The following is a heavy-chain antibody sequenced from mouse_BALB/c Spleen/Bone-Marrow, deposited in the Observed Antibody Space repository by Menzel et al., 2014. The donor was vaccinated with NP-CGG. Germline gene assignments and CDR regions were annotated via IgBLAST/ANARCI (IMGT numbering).Heavy chain of an antibody. D-gene: IGHD4-1*01. CDR3: ARELGRGYYFDY. V-gene: IGHV1S130*01. J-gene: IGHJ2*01. Sequence: QVQLQQSGSVLVRPGAPVKLSCKASGYTFTSSWMHWAKQRPGQGLEWIGEIHPNSGNTNYNEKFKGKATLTVDTSSSTAYVDLSSLTSEDSAVYYCARELGRGYYFDYWGQGTTLTVSS. CDR2: IHPNSGNT. CDR1: GYTFTSSW.